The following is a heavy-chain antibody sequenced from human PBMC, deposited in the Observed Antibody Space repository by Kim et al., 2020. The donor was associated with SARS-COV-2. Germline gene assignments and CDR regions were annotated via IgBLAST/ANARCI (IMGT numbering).Heavy chain of an antibody. V-gene: IGHV4-39*01. Sequence: SETLSLTCTVSGGSISSSSYHWGWIRQSPGKGLEWIGSIYYSGTTYYNPSLKSRVTISVDTSKKQFSLKMSSVTAADTAVYYCARYYGSGADYWGQGTLVTVSS. CDR1: GGSISSSSYH. CDR3: ARYYGSGADY. CDR2: IYYSGTT. D-gene: IGHD3-10*01. J-gene: IGHJ4*02.